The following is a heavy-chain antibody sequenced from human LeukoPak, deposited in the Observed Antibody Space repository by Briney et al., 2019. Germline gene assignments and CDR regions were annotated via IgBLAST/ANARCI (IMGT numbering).Heavy chain of an antibody. J-gene: IGHJ2*01. CDR1: GGTSSSYA. Sequence: GASVKVSCKASGGTSSSYAISWVRQAPGQGLEWMGGIIPIFGTANYAQKFQGRVTITADESTSTAYMELSSLRSEDTAVYYCATPLAEQWLYIDDWYFDLWGRGTLVTVSS. V-gene: IGHV1-69*01. CDR2: IIPIFGTA. D-gene: IGHD6-19*01. CDR3: ATPLAEQWLYIDDWYFDL.